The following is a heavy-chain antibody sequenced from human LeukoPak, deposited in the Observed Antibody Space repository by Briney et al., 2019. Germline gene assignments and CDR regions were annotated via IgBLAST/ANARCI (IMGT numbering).Heavy chain of an antibody. D-gene: IGHD2-2*01. Sequence: GGSLRLSCAASVFTFSSYWMTWVRQAPGKGLEWVANIRQDGGVKYYMDSAKGRFTLSRDNAKSSLYLQMNSLRVEDTAMYFCARTVVVVVGASDYLDYWGQGTLVTVSS. CDR3: ARTVVVVVGASDYLDY. CDR1: VFTFSSYW. CDR2: IRQDGGVK. V-gene: IGHV3-7*03. J-gene: IGHJ4*02.